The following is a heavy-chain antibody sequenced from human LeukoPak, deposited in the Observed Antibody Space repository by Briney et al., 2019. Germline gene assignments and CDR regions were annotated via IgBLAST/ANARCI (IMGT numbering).Heavy chain of an antibody. Sequence: SQTLSLTCTVSGGSISSGGYYWSWIRQHPGKGLEWIGYIYYSGSTNYNPSLKSRVTISVDTSKNQFSLKLSSVTAADTAVYYCARDISYYGSGSPSNWSDPWGQGTLVTVSS. J-gene: IGHJ5*02. CDR2: IYYSGST. V-gene: IGHV4-31*03. CDR1: GGSISSGGYY. CDR3: ARDISYYGSGSPSNWSDP. D-gene: IGHD3-10*01.